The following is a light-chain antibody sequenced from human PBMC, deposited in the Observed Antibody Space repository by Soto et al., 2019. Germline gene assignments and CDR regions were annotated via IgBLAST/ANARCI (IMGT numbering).Light chain of an antibody. V-gene: IGKV3-11*01. CDR3: QQRSNWWT. CDR2: GAS. CDR1: QSVRSN. J-gene: IGKJ1*01. Sequence: EIVLKQSPGTLSLSPGERATLSCRASQSVRSNLAWYQQKPGQAPRLLIYGASNRATGIPDRFSGSGSGTDFTLTISSLEPEDFAVYYCQQRSNWWTFGQGTKVDIK.